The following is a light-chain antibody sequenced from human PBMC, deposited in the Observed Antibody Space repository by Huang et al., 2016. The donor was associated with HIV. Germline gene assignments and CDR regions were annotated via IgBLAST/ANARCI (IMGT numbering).Light chain of an antibody. CDR3: QQYNSWPRT. V-gene: IGKV3-15*01. Sequence: ERVLTQSPVSLSVSPGERATLSCRASQSVRSDLAWYQQKPGQAPRPLIYDASTRASVIPARFSGSGSEIEFTLTISSLQSEDLAIYYCQQYNSWPRTCGQGTKLEIK. J-gene: IGKJ2*01. CDR2: DAS. CDR1: QSVRSD.